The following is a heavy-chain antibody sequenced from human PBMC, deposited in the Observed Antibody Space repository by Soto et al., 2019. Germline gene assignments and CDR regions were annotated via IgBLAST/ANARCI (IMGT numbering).Heavy chain of an antibody. V-gene: IGHV4-34*01. CDR3: AKGERFPEARYYFLDV. CDR1: GESFSGYY. D-gene: IGHD3-3*01. CDR2: IHDSGST. Sequence: QVQLQQRGAGLLKPSETLSLTCVVDGESFSGYYWTWIRQPPGKGLEWIGEIHDSGSTNHKPSLKSRVTMSIDTSKNQFSLNLRSVTAADTGVYYGAKGERFPEARYYFLDVWGNGTTVTVSS. J-gene: IGHJ6*03.